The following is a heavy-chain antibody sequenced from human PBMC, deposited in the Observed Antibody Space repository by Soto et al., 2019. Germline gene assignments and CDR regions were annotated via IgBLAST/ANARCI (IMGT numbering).Heavy chain of an antibody. D-gene: IGHD6-13*01. V-gene: IGHV1-69*01. J-gene: IGHJ6*02. CDR1: GGTFSSYA. CDR2: IIPIVGTG. Sequence: QVQLVQSGAEVKKPGSSVKVSCKASGGTFSSYAISWVRQAPGQGLEWMGGIIPIVGTGNYAQNFQGRVTTSADESTSTADMELGSLKSEDTAMYYCARDLRAAGRPGMHVWGLGTPVTVSS. CDR3: ARDLRAAGRPGMHV.